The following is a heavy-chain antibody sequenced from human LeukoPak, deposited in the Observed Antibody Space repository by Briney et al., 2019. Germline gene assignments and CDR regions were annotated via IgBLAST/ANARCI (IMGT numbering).Heavy chain of an antibody. D-gene: IGHD3-9*01. CDR1: GFTFSNYA. Sequence: GGSLRLSCVASGFTFSNYAMSWVRQAPGKGLELVSGIYGSDDKTVYGDAVKGRFTISRDNSKNTLYLQMNSLRAEDTAVYYCAGGYDILTGYLVRAYYYYGMDVWGQGTTVTVSS. CDR3: AGGYDILTGYLVRAYYYYGMDV. J-gene: IGHJ6*02. V-gene: IGHV3-23*01. CDR2: IYGSDDKT.